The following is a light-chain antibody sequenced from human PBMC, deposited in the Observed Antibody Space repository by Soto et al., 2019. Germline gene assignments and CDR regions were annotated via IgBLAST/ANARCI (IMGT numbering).Light chain of an antibody. CDR2: QVS. V-gene: IGLV2-14*01. CDR1: SSDVGGYKY. CDR3: SSYTTTSTVV. J-gene: IGLJ2*01. Sequence: QSVLTQPASVSGSPGQSITISCTGTSSDVGGYKYVSWYQQHPGKVPKLMIYQVSNRPSGISNRFSGSKSGTTAYLTISGLQSEDEADYYCSSYTTTSTVVFGGGTKVTVL.